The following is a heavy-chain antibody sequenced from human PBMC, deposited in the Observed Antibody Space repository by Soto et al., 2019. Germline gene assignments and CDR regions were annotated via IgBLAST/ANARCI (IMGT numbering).Heavy chain of an antibody. CDR1: GFTVSNFY. J-gene: IGHJ4*02. V-gene: IGHV3-66*01. CDR3: ARDTFGGAYDFWH. CDR2: ISSGGST. Sequence: EVQLVESGGGLVQPEGSLRLSCAASGFTVSNFYMTWVRQAPGKGLEWVSVISSGGSTYYADSVKGRFTISRDNSKNTLYLEMNSLRAGDTAVYYCARDTFGGAYDFWHGGQGTLVTVSS. D-gene: IGHD3-3*01.